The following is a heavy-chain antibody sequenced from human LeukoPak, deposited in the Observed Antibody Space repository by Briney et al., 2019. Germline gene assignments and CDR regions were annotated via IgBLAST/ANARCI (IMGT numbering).Heavy chain of an antibody. CDR3: ARDPNFYYYDSSAYYDY. D-gene: IGHD3-22*01. V-gene: IGHV4-39*07. Sequence: PSETLSLTCTVSGGSLSNTTYYWGWIRQPPGKGLEWLGSINYSGSTYYNPSLKSRVTISVDTSKNQFSLKLSSVTAADTAVYYCARDPNFYYYDSSAYYDYWGQGTLVTVSS. CDR1: GGSLSNTTYY. CDR2: INYSGST. J-gene: IGHJ4*02.